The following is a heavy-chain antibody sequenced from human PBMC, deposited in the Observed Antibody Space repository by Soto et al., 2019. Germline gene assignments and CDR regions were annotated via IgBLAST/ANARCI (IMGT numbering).Heavy chain of an antibody. CDR1: GYTFTSFD. Sequence: ASVKVSCKASGYTFTSFDINWVRQATGQGLEWMGWMNSNSGNTSYAQKFQGRVTMTKDTSTDTAYMELSSLRSEDTAVYYCATGYGDYDSFSYYYYGMDVWGQGTTVTVSS. J-gene: IGHJ6*02. V-gene: IGHV1-8*01. CDR3: ATGYGDYDSFSYYYYGMDV. D-gene: IGHD4-17*01. CDR2: MNSNSGNT.